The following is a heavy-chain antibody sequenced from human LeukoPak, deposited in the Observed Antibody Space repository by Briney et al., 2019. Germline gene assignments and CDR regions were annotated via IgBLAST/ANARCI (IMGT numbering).Heavy chain of an antibody. D-gene: IGHD1-7*01. Sequence: GGSLRLSCAASGFTFDDYAMHWVRQAPGKGLEWVSGTSWNSGTIGYADSVKGRFTISRDNAKNSLYLQMHSLRAEDTAFYFCAKDVTGTGAFDIWGQGTMVTVSS. CDR3: AKDVTGTGAFDI. J-gene: IGHJ3*02. CDR2: TSWNSGTI. V-gene: IGHV3-9*01. CDR1: GFTFDDYA.